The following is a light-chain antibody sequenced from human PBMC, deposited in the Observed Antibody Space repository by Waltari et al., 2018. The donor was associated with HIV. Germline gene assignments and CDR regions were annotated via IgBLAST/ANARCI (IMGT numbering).Light chain of an antibody. CDR2: ETE. V-gene: IGLV7-46*01. J-gene: IGLJ3*02. Sequence: VVLPQDPSLSLSPGGTAPFPRATVPGSVPSTPSSHWIPLKPGQAPRTLSYETEKRHPWTAGRFAGSLIGGRAALMLAGALPDDEADYYCLLSYSGVRVFGGGTRLTV. CDR1: PGSVPSTPS. CDR3: LLSYSGVRV.